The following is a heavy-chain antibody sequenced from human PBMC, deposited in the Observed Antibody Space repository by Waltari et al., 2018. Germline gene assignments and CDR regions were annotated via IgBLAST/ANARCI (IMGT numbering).Heavy chain of an antibody. D-gene: IGHD1-26*01. CDR3: ARLDSGSYLFDY. CDR2: INPTSGGT. V-gene: IGHV1-2*02. CDR1: GYTFTGYY. J-gene: IGHJ4*02. Sequence: QVQLVQSGAEVKKPGASVKVSCKASGYTFTGYYMHWVRQAPGQGLEWMGWINPTSGGTNYAQKFQGRVTMTRDTSISTAYMELSRLRSDDTAAYYCARLDSGSYLFDYWGQGTLVTVSS.